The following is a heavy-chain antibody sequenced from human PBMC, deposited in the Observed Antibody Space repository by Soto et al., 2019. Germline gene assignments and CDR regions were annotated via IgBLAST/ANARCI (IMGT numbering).Heavy chain of an antibody. CDR1: GFTFSSYG. CDR3: ARDKGFYDHVWGSYRSAFDY. Sequence: QVYLVESGGGVVQPGGSLRLSCAASGFTFSSYGRHWVRQAAGKGPEWVAVVWNDGNTKYYADSVKGRFTISRDNSKNTVYLQMNNLRAEDTAVYYCARDKGFYDHVWGSYRSAFDYWGRGTLVAVSS. V-gene: IGHV3-33*01. CDR2: VWNDGNTK. D-gene: IGHD3-16*02. J-gene: IGHJ4*02.